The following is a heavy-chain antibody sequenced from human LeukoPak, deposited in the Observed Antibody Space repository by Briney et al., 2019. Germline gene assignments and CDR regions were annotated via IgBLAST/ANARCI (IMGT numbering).Heavy chain of an antibody. Sequence: GSLRLSCAASGFTVSSNYMSWVRQPPGKGLEWIGSIYYSGSTYYNPSLKSRVTISVDTSKNQFSLKLSSVTAADTAVYYCARQARRFFGVATDGFDPWGQGTLVTVSS. CDR2: IYYSGST. D-gene: IGHD3-3*01. CDR3: ARQARRFFGVATDGFDP. J-gene: IGHJ5*02. V-gene: IGHV4-39*01. CDR1: GFTVSSNY.